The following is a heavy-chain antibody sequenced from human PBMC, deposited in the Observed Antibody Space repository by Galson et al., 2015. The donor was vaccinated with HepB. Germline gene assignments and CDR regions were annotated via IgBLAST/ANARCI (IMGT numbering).Heavy chain of an antibody. Sequence: SVKVSCKASGYTFRSHGISWVRQAPGQGLEWMGWISAFSGNTNYAQKFQGRVTMTIDTSSNTACMELRSLRSDDTAVYYCAREEDYDSVGFSVLYYYGLDVWGQGTTVTVSS. V-gene: IGHV1-18*04. CDR1: GYTFRSHG. J-gene: IGHJ6*02. CDR2: ISAFSGNT. D-gene: IGHD3-22*01. CDR3: AREEDYDSVGFSVLYYYGLDV.